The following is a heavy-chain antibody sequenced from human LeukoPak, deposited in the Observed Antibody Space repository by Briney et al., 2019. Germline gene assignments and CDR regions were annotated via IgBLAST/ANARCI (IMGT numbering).Heavy chain of an antibody. D-gene: IGHD2-15*01. CDR3: AKSWTSKYCSGGSCCHSPFDY. CDR1: GFTFSSYG. Sequence: GGSLRLSCAASGFTFSSYGMHWVRQVPGKGLEWVAVISYDGSNKYYADSVKGRFTISRDNSKNTLYLQMNSLRAEDTAVYYCAKSWTSKYCSGGSCCHSPFDYWGQGTLITVSS. CDR2: ISYDGSNK. J-gene: IGHJ4*02. V-gene: IGHV3-30*18.